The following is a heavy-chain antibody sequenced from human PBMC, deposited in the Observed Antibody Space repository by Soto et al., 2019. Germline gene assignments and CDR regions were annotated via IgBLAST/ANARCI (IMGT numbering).Heavy chain of an antibody. V-gene: IGHV4-4*02. D-gene: IGHD6-13*01. Sequence: PSETLSLTCAVSSGSISSSNWWSWVRQPPGKGLEWIGEIYHSGSTNYNPSLKSRVTISVDKSKNQFSLKLSSVTAADTAVYYCARVAAGTFGYYYYYMDVWGKGTTVTVSS. CDR3: ARVAAGTFGYYYYYMDV. CDR2: IYHSGST. CDR1: SGSISSSNW. J-gene: IGHJ6*03.